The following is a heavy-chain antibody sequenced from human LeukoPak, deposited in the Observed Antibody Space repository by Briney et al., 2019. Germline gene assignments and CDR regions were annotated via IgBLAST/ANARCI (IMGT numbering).Heavy chain of an antibody. CDR3: ARVVVEYSSLRYYYYYMDV. CDR1: GFTVSSNY. Sequence: GGSLRLSCAASGFTVSSNYMSWVRQAPGKGLEWVSVIYSGGSTYYADSVKGRFTISRDNSKNTLYLQMNSLRAEDTAVYYCARVVVEYSSLRYYYYYMDVWGKGTTVTVSS. V-gene: IGHV3-53*01. J-gene: IGHJ6*03. CDR2: IYSGGST. D-gene: IGHD6-6*01.